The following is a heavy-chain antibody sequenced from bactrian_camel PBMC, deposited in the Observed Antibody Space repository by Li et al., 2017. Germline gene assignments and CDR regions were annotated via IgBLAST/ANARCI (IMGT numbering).Heavy chain of an antibody. V-gene: IGHV3S53*01. CDR2: IDTDGST. D-gene: IGHD3*01. Sequence: HVQLVESGGGSVQAGESLRLSCRVSDYSFSRYWAWFRQPPGREREGVAAIDTDGSTNYADSVKGRFTISKDPGKKTLYLQMNSLKPEDTAMYYCAADGGYCASPGYDHMDYWSEGTQVTVS. J-gene: IGHJ7*01. CDR1: DYSFSRY.